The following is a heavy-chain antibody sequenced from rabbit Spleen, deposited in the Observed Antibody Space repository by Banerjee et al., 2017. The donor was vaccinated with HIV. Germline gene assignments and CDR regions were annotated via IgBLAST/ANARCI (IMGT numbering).Heavy chain of an antibody. Sequence: QEQLMESGGGLVQPGGSLKLSCKASGFDFSNYGVSWVRQAPGKGLEWIGCIYTGGSGGVYYASWTKGRFTISKTSSTTVTLQMTSLTAADTATYFCARDLASVVGWNFNLWGPGTLVTVS. J-gene: IGHJ4*01. V-gene: IGHV1S45*01. CDR2: IYTGGSGGV. CDR1: GFDFSNYG. D-gene: IGHD3-1*01. CDR3: ARDLASVVGWNFNL.